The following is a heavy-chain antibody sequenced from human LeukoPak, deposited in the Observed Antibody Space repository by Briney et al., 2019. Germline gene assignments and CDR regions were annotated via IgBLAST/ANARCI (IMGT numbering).Heavy chain of an antibody. V-gene: IGHV3-20*01. J-gene: IGHJ6*04. D-gene: IGHD2-2*01. Sequence: GGSLRLSCEGSGFSFEDYGMSWVRQAPGKGLKWVSGITSNGGSTGYADSVKGRFIISRDNAKNSLYLQMNSLRAEDTALYHCVRDEYCSSVTCPMDVWGKGTTVTVSS. CDR3: VRDEYCSSVTCPMDV. CDR1: GFSFEDYG. CDR2: ITSNGGST.